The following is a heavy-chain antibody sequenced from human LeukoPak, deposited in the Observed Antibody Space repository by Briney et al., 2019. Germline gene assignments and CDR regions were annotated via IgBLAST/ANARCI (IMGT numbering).Heavy chain of an antibody. D-gene: IGHD1-26*01. CDR2: VRDGDAGT. Sequence: GGSLRLSCAASGFTFSSYAMNWVRQAPGKGQEWVSAVRDGDAGTSYADSVKGRFTISRDNSKNTLYLQMNSLRADDTAVYYCAKNRGGSYYSGSDYWGQGTLVTVSS. CDR1: GFTFSSYA. CDR3: AKNRGGSYYSGSDY. J-gene: IGHJ4*02. V-gene: IGHV3-23*01.